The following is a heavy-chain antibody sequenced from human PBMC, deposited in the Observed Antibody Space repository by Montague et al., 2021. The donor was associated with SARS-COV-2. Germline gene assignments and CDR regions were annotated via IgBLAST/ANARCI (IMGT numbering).Heavy chain of an antibody. D-gene: IGHD3-10*01. CDR3: ARRGWFGELL. Sequence: SETLSLTCSVSGGSISSSSNYWGWIRQPPGKGLEWIGNIYYSGSTHYKSSLKSRVTISVDTSKNQLSLKLSSVTAADTAVYYCARRGWFGELLWGQGTLVTVSS. CDR2: IYYSGST. J-gene: IGHJ4*02. CDR1: GGSISSSSNY. V-gene: IGHV4-39*01.